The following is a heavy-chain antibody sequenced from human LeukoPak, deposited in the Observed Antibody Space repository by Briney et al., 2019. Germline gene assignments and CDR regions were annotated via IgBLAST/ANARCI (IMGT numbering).Heavy chain of an antibody. CDR3: ARDGGYSYGYYFDN. D-gene: IGHD5-18*01. Sequence: SETLSLTCTVSGGPISSYYWSWIRQPAGKGLEWIGRIYTSGSTNYNPSLKSRVTMSLDTSKKQFYLRLSSVTAADTAVYYCARDGGYSYGYYFDNWGQGTLVTVSS. V-gene: IGHV4-4*07. CDR1: GGPISSYY. J-gene: IGHJ4*02. CDR2: IYTSGST.